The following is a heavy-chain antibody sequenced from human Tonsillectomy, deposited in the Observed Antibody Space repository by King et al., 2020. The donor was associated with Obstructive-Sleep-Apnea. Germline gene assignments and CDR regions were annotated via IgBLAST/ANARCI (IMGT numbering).Heavy chain of an antibody. Sequence: VQLVESGGGLVKPGGSLRLSCAASGFTFSSYNMNWVRQAPGKGLEWVSSISSSSSYIYYADSVKGRFTISRDNAKNSLYLQMNSLRAEDTAVYYCAREDGSGSSFFDYWGQGTLVTVSS. D-gene: IGHD3-10*01. V-gene: IGHV3-21*01. CDR2: ISSSSSYI. CDR3: AREDGSGSSFFDY. J-gene: IGHJ4*02. CDR1: GFTFSSYN.